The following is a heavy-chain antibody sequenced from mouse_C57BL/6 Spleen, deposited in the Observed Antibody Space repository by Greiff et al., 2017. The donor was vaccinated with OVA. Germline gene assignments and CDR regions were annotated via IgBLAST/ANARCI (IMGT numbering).Heavy chain of an antibody. CDR3: AREDYYGSPDY. Sequence: QVQLQQPGAELVKPGASVKLSCKASGYTFTSYWMHWVKQGPGQGLEWIGMIHPNSGSTNYNEKFKSKATLTVDKSSSTAYMQLSSLTSEDSAVYYCAREDYYGSPDYWGQGTTLTVSS. J-gene: IGHJ2*01. CDR2: IHPNSGST. V-gene: IGHV1-64*01. CDR1: GYTFTSYW. D-gene: IGHD1-1*01.